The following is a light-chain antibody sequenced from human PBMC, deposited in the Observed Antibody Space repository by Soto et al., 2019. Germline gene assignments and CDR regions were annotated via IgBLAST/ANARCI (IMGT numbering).Light chain of an antibody. Sequence: QSALTQPRSVSGSPGQSVSISCTGTSGDVGSYIHVSWYQQHPGRAPKLMIYDVDERPSGVPDRFSGSKSGNTASLTISGLQAEDEADYYCCSYAGSYISSWVFGTGTKLTVL. V-gene: IGLV2-11*01. CDR1: SGDVGSYIH. CDR3: CSYAGSYISSWV. J-gene: IGLJ1*01. CDR2: DVD.